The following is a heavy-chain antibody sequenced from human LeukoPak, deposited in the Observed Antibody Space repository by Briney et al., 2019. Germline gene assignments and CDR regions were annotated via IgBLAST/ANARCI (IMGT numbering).Heavy chain of an antibody. CDR2: IWYDGSNK. CDR1: GFTFSSYG. Sequence: PGGSLRLSCAASGFTFSSYGMHWVRQAPGKGLEWVAVIWYDGSNKYYADSVKGRFTISRDNSKNTLYLQMNSLRAEDTAVYYCAKDRSGFLGSRGLDYWGQGTLVTVSS. J-gene: IGHJ4*02. CDR3: AKDRSGFLGSRGLDY. V-gene: IGHV3-33*06. D-gene: IGHD3-10*01.